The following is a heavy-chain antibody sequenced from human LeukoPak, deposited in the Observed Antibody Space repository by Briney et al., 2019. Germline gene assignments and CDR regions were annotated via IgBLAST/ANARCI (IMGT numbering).Heavy chain of an antibody. CDR2: INHSGST. J-gene: IGHJ4*02. D-gene: IGHD6-19*01. Sequence: SETLSLTCAVYGGSFSGYYWSWIRQPPGKGLEWIGEINHSGSTNYNPSLKSRVTISVDTSKNQFSLKLSSVTAADTAVYYCARVRAVAGPTPFDYWGQGTLVTVSS. CDR1: GGSFSGYY. CDR3: ARVRAVAGPTPFDY. V-gene: IGHV4-34*09.